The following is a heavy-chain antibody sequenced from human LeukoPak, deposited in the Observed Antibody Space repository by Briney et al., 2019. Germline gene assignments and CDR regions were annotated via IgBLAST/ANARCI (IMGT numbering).Heavy chain of an antibody. V-gene: IGHV4-30-2*01. D-gene: IGHD3-10*01. CDR1: GGSISSGGYS. Sequence: PSETLSLTCAVPGGSISSGGYSWSWIRQPPGKGLEWIGYIYHSGSTYYNPSLKSRVTISVDRSKNQFSLKLSSVTAADTAVYYCARGRGSGSYYNGGWFDPWGQGTLVTVSS. CDR3: ARGRGSGSYYNGGWFDP. CDR2: IYHSGST. J-gene: IGHJ5*02.